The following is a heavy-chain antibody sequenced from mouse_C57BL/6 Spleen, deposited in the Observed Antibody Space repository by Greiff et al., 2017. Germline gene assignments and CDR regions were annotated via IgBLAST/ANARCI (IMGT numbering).Heavy chain of an antibody. D-gene: IGHD1-1*01. CDR2: INPSSGYT. J-gene: IGHJ3*01. CDR1: GYTFTSYT. V-gene: IGHV1-4*01. CDR3: ARAYYYGGSDEGFAY. Sequence: QVQLQQSGAELARPGASVKMSCKASGYTFTSYTMHWVKQRPGQGLEWIGYINPSSGYTKYNQKFKDKATLTADKSSSTAYMQLSSLTSEDSAVYYGARAYYYGGSDEGFAYWGQGTLVTVSA.